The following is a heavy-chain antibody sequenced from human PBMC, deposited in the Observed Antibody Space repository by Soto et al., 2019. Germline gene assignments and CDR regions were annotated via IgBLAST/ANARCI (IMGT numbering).Heavy chain of an antibody. CDR3: AKAWSGDSSTDY. V-gene: IGHV3-30*18. CDR2: ISYDGSNK. CDR1: GFTFSSYG. D-gene: IGHD4-17*01. Sequence: QVQLVESGGGVVQPGRSLRLSCAASGFTFSSYGMHWVRQAPGKGLEWVAVISYDGSNKYYADSVKGRFTISRDNSKNTLYLQMNSLRAEDTAVYYCAKAWSGDSSTDYWGQGTLVTVSS. J-gene: IGHJ4*02.